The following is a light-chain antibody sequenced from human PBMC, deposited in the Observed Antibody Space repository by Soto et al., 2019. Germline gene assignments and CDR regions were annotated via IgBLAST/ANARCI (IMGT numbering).Light chain of an antibody. CDR3: QQSYSTPIT. J-gene: IGKJ5*01. CDR1: QSISSY. CDR2: AAS. Sequence: DIQMTQSPSSLSASVGDRVTITCRASQSISSYLNWYQQKPGKAPKLLIYAASSLQSGVPSRFSGSGSGTDFTLTISSLQPEDFDTYYCQQSYSTPITLGQGPRLEI. V-gene: IGKV1-39*01.